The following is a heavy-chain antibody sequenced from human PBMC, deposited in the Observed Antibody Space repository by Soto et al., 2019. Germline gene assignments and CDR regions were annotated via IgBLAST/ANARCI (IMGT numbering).Heavy chain of an antibody. CDR1: GGSFRGYY. CDR2: INHSGST. J-gene: IGHJ4*02. Sequence: PSETLSVTCAVYGGSFRGYYWSWIRQPPGKGLEWIGEINHSGSTNYNPSLKSRVTISVDTSKNQFSLKLSSVTAADTAVYYCARRLTDCSGGSCYSVSFLLDYWGQGTLVTVSS. V-gene: IGHV4-34*01. D-gene: IGHD2-15*01. CDR3: ARRLTDCSGGSCYSVSFLLDY.